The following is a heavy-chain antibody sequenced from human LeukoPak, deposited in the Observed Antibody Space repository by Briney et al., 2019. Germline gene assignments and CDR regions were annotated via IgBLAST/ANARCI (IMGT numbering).Heavy chain of an antibody. CDR3: ATGAYCSSTSFYKTGWFDP. CDR1: GYTLTELS. D-gene: IGHD2-2*02. Sequence: GASVKVSCKVSGYTLTELSMHWVRQAPGKGLKWMGGFDPEDGETIYAQKFQGRVTMTEDTSTDTAYMELSSLRSEDTAVYYCATGAYCSSTSFYKTGWFDPWGQGTLVTVSS. J-gene: IGHJ5*02. V-gene: IGHV1-24*01. CDR2: FDPEDGET.